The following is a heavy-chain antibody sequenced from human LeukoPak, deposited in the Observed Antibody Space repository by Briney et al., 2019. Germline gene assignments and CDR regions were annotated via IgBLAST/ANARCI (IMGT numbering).Heavy chain of an antibody. CDR3: ARERNQYYYMDV. V-gene: IGHV3-7*01. CDR1: GFTFGDYS. J-gene: IGHJ6*03. CDR2: INQDGSEG. Sequence: GGSLRLSCAASGFTFGDYSMNWVRQAPGKGLEWVANINQDGSEGYYVDSVKGRFTVSRDNARDSLYLQMNSLRAEDTAVYYCARERNQYYYMDVWGKGTTVTISS.